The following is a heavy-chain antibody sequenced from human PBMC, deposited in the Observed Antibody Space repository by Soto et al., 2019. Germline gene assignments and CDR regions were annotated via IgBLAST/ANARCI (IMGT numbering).Heavy chain of an antibody. CDR2: INHSGST. CDR3: ARILPIAVAGTGDYYYGMDV. Sequence: SETLSLTCAVYGGSFSGYYWSWIRQPPGKGLEWIGEINHSGSTNYNPSLKSRVTISVDTSKNQFSLKLSSVTAADTAVYYCARILPIAVAGTGDYYYGMDVWGQGTTVTVSS. J-gene: IGHJ6*02. V-gene: IGHV4-34*01. D-gene: IGHD6-19*01. CDR1: GGSFSGYY.